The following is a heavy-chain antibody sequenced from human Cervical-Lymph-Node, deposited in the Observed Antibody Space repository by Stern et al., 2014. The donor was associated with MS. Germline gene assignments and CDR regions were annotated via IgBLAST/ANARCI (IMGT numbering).Heavy chain of an antibody. D-gene: IGHD2/OR15-2a*01. Sequence: QVQLQESGPGLVKPSGTLSLTCAVSGGSVSSTNWWSWVRQSPGKGLEWIGNIYHSGATNHPRALRRRAPISLTNPKNHLSLHLTSVTAADTAVYYCARERQQYCNSEGCSYWYFDLWGRGTLVTVSS. CDR1: GGSVSSTNW. CDR3: ARERQQYCNSEGCSYWYFDL. J-gene: IGHJ2*01. CDR2: IYHSGAT. V-gene: IGHV4-4*02.